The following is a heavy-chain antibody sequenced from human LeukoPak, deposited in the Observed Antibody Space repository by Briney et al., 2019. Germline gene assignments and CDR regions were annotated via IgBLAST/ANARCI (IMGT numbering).Heavy chain of an antibody. CDR3: ARDSTVATYYGVDV. CDR2: ISYDGSNK. V-gene: IGHV3-30-3*01. Sequence: GGSLRLSCAASGFTFSSYAMHWVRQAPGKGLEWVAVISYDGSNKYYADSVKGRFTISRDNSKNTLYLQMNSLRADDTAVYYCARDSTVATYYGVDVWGQGTTVTVSS. J-gene: IGHJ6*02. CDR1: GFTFSSYA. D-gene: IGHD6-19*01.